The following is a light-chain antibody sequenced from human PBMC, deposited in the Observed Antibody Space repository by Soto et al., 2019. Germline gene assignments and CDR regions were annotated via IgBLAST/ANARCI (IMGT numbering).Light chain of an antibody. J-gene: IGKJ5*01. V-gene: IGKV3-11*01. CDR3: QQRSTSIT. CDR2: DAS. Sequence: IVLTQSPVTLSLWPGETAILSCRASQTVSSYLSWYQHKPGQAPRLLIYDASKRAPGIPARFSGSGSGTDFTLTISSLEPEDFAVYYCQQRSTSITFGQGTRLEIE. CDR1: QTVSSY.